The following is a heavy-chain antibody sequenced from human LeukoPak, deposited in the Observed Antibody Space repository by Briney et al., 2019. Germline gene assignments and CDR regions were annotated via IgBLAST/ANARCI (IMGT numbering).Heavy chain of an antibody. Sequence: PGGSLRLSCAASGFTFDDYGMSWVRQAPGKGLEWVSGINWNGGSTGYADPVKGRFTISRDNAKNSLYLQMNSLRAEDTALYHCASSCSSTSCYGRDVWGKGTTVTVSS. CDR1: GFTFDDYG. V-gene: IGHV3-20*01. CDR3: ASSCSSTSCYGRDV. CDR2: INWNGGST. D-gene: IGHD2-2*01. J-gene: IGHJ6*04.